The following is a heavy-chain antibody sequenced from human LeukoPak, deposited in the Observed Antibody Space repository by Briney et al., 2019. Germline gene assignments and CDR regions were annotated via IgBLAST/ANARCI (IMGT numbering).Heavy chain of an antibody. V-gene: IGHV4-59*01. CDR3: ARVVCSSSSCEKRGAFDI. J-gene: IGHJ3*02. D-gene: IGHD2-2*01. Sequence: SETLSLTCTVSGGSISNYYWNWIRQPPGKGLEWIGYIYYSGSTNYNPSLQSRVTISVDTSKNQFSLRLNSVTAADTAVYYCARVVCSSSSCEKRGAFDIWGQGTVVTVSS. CDR1: GGSISNYY. CDR2: IYYSGST.